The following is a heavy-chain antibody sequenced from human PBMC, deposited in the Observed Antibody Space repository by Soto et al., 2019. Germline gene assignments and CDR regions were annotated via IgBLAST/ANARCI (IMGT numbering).Heavy chain of an antibody. CDR3: ARDLVDAYCSSTSCYPGYYYGMDV. V-gene: IGHV4-61*01. CDR2: IYYSGST. J-gene: IGHJ6*02. D-gene: IGHD2-2*01. CDR1: GGSVSSGRYY. Sequence: SETLSLTCTVSGGSVSSGRYYWSWIRQPPGKGLEWIGYIYYSGSTNYNPSLKSRVTISVDTSKNQFSLKLSSVTAADTAVYYCARDLVDAYCSSTSCYPGYYYGMDVWGQGTTVTVSS.